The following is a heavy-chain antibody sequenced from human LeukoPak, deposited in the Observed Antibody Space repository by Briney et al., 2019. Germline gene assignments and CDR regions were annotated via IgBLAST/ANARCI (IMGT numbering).Heavy chain of an antibody. V-gene: IGHV3-73*01. Sequence: GGSLRLSCAASGFTLSGSVMHWVRQASGKGLEWVGRIKSKANNYATAYAASVKGRFTISRDDSKNTAYLQMNSLKIEDTAVYYCTRGYCSSTSCHGNWFDPWGQGTLVTVSS. CDR3: TRGYCSSTSCHGNWFDP. D-gene: IGHD2-2*01. CDR2: IKSKANNYAT. CDR1: GFTLSGSV. J-gene: IGHJ5*02.